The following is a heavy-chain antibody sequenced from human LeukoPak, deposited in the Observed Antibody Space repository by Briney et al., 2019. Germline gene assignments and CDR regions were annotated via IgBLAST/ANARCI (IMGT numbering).Heavy chain of an antibody. J-gene: IGHJ3*02. V-gene: IGHV3-72*01. CDR2: TRNKANSYTT. Sequence: GGSLRLSCAASGFTFSDHYMDWVRQAPGKGLEWVGRTRNKANSYTTEYAASVKGRFTISRDDSKNSLYLQMNSLKTEDTAVYYCARTSIDAFDIWGQGTMVTVSS. CDR1: GFTFSDHY. CDR3: ARTSIDAFDI. D-gene: IGHD2-2*01.